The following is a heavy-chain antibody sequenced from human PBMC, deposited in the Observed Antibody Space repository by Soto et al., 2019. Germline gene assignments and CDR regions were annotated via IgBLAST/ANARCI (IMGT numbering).Heavy chain of an antibody. CDR2: IVPNIGTV. CDR3: ERRDTSCFLRCFDD. CDR1: GGTLNTFINYP. J-gene: IGHJ4*02. D-gene: IGHD2-2*01. Sequence: SVKVSCKASGGTLNTFINYPINWVRQPPGQGLEWMGGIVPNIGTVNYAQKFQGRVTITADKSTCTAYMELSNLRSEDSALYYCERRDTSCFLRCFDDWGQGTMVTVSS. V-gene: IGHV1-69*06.